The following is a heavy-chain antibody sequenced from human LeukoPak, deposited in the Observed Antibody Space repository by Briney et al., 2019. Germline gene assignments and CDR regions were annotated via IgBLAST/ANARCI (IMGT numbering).Heavy chain of an antibody. CDR2: ISYEGSNR. D-gene: IGHD3-10*01. Sequence: GVSLRLSCAASVFTFSRYGMHWVRQAPDKGLEWVAVISYEGSNRYYADSVKGRFTISRDNSKNTLYLQMNSLRAEDTAVYFCAKDLSPDPLWPKPDYWGQGTLVTVSS. V-gene: IGHV3-30*18. CDR3: AKDLSPDPLWPKPDY. CDR1: VFTFSRYG. J-gene: IGHJ4*02.